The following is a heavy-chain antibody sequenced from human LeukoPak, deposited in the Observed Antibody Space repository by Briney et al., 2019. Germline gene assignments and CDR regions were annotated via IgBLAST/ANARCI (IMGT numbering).Heavy chain of an antibody. CDR1: GGTFGTYG. V-gene: IGHV3-23*01. Sequence: AGSLRLSCAASGGTFGTYGRSWVRQGPGKGLEWVSAISSSGATMYYSDSVKGRFTISRDNSRNTLYLQINSLRAEDTAVYYCAKDSGETDFYNYFYMDVWGKGTTVTVSS. J-gene: IGHJ6*03. D-gene: IGHD2/OR15-2a*01. CDR3: AKDSGETDFYNYFYMDV. CDR2: ISSSGATM.